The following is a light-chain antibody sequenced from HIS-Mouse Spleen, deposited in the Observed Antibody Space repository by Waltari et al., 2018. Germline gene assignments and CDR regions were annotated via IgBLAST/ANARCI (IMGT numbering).Light chain of an antibody. CDR2: AAS. V-gene: IGKV1-39*01. Sequence: DIQMTQSPSSLSASVGDRVTITCRASQSISSYLNWYQHKPGKAPKLLIYAASSLQSGVPSRFSGSGSGTDFTLTISSLQPEDFETYYCQQSYSTLWTFGQGTKVEIK. CDR1: QSISSY. J-gene: IGKJ1*01. CDR3: QQSYSTLWT.